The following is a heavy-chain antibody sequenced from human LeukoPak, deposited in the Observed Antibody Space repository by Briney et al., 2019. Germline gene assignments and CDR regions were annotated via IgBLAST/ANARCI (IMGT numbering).Heavy chain of an antibody. Sequence: GGSLRLSCAASGLTLSNYAMSWVRQAPGKGLEWVSVISGSGGSTYYADSVKGRFTISRDNSKNTLYLQMNSLRAEDTAVYYCAKLESWYYFDYWGLGTLVTVSS. CDR3: AKLESWYYFDY. V-gene: IGHV3-23*01. CDR2: ISGSGGST. J-gene: IGHJ4*02. CDR1: GLTLSNYA. D-gene: IGHD2-15*01.